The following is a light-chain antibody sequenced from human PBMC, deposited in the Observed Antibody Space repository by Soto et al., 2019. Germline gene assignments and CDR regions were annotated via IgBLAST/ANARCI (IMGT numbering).Light chain of an antibody. Sequence: DIQMTQSPSSVSASVGDRVTITCRASQGISSWVAWYQQKPGKAPKLLIYAASSLQSGVPSRFSGSGSVTDFTLTISSLQTEDFATYYCQQANSFPIPFGHGTRLDIK. V-gene: IGKV1-12*01. J-gene: IGKJ5*01. CDR1: QGISSW. CDR2: AAS. CDR3: QQANSFPIP.